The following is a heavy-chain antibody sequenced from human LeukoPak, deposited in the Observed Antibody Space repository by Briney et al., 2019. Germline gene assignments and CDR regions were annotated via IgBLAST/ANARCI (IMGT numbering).Heavy chain of an antibody. D-gene: IGHD5-18*01. CDR1: GFTFSDYG. CDR2: ISYDGSNK. V-gene: IGHV3-30*18. CDR3: AKEGGRGYTYGFSFDY. Sequence: GGSLRLSCAASGFTFSDYGMYWVRQAPGKGLEWVAVISYDGSNKYYGDSVKGRFTISRDNSKNTLYLQMNSLRAEATAVFYCAKEGGRGYTYGFSFDYWGQGTLVTVSS. J-gene: IGHJ4*02.